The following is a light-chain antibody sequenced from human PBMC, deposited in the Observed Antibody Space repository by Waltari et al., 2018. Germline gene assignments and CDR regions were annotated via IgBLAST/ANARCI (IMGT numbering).Light chain of an antibody. V-gene: IGLV3-1*01. CDR3: QVWDNNIVV. J-gene: IGLJ2*01. Sequence: SYDLTQPPSVSVSTGQTASITCSGDNLGNRYVTWIQQRPGQSPFLVMYHDKKRPSGIPERFSGSNSGNTATLTVSGAQAMDEADYYCQVWDNNIVVFGGGTKLTVL. CDR2: HDK. CDR1: NLGNRY.